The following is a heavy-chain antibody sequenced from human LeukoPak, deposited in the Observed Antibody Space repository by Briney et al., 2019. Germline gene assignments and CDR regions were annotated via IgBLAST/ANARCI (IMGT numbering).Heavy chain of an antibody. Sequence: ASVKVSCKASGYTFTGYYMHWVRQAPGQGLEWMGWINPNSGGTNYAQKFQGRVTITRDTSASTAYMELSSLRSEDTAVYYCAIGPNYYGSGVFDYWGQGTLVTVSS. J-gene: IGHJ4*02. CDR3: AIGPNYYGSGVFDY. CDR2: INPNSGGT. CDR1: GYTFTGYY. D-gene: IGHD3-10*01. V-gene: IGHV1-2*02.